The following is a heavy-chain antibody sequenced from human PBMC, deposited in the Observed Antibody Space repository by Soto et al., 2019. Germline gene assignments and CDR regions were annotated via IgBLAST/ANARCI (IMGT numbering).Heavy chain of an antibody. J-gene: IGHJ4*02. D-gene: IGHD6-13*01. CDR1: GFTFSSYA. Sequence: QVQLVESGGGVVQPGRSLRLSCAASGFTFSSYAMHWVRQAPGKGLEWVAVISYDGSNKYYADSVKGRFTISRDNSKNTLYLQMNSLRAEDTAVYYCARDPIAAAGIVLYYFDYWGQGTLVTVSS. CDR3: ARDPIAAAGIVLYYFDY. CDR2: ISYDGSNK. V-gene: IGHV3-30-3*01.